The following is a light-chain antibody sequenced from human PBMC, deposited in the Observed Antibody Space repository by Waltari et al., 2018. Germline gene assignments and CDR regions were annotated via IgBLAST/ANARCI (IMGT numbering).Light chain of an antibody. J-gene: IGLJ7*01. CDR1: SSNIGNNY. CDR2: ENT. Sequence: QSVLTQPPSVSAAPGQRVPISCSGGSSNIGNNYVSWYRQFPGTAPKLLIYENTERPSGIPGRFPGSKSGTSATLDITGLQAGDEADYYCGTWDSSLSGAVFGGGTHLTVL. CDR3: GTWDSSLSGAV. V-gene: IGLV1-51*02.